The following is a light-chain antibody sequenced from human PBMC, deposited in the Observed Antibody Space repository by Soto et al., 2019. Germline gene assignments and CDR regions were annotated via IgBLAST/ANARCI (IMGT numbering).Light chain of an antibody. V-gene: IGLV7-43*01. CDR1: TGAVTSGYY. CDR2: ITS. Sequence: QTVVTQEPSLTVSPGGTVTLTCASSTGAVTSGYYPNWFQQKPGQAPRALISITSNKHSWTPALFSGSLLGGKAALTLSGVQPEDEAEYYCLLYYGGARVFGGGTKLTVL. CDR3: LLYYGGARV. J-gene: IGLJ2*01.